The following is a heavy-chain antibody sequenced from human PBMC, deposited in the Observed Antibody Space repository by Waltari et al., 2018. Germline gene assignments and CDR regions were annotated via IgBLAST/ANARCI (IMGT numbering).Heavy chain of an antibody. CDR3: AREGVAAAGRSFFDY. Sequence: QVQLVQSGAEVKKPGASVKVSCTASEYTFSGYYIHWVRQAPGQGLEWMGWINPNSGGTNYSKKFQGRVTMTRDTSISTAYMELSRLRSDDTAVYYCAREGVAAAGRSFFDYWGQGTRVTVSS. J-gene: IGHJ4*02. CDR2: INPNSGGT. CDR1: EYTFSGYY. V-gene: IGHV1-2*02. D-gene: IGHD6-13*01.